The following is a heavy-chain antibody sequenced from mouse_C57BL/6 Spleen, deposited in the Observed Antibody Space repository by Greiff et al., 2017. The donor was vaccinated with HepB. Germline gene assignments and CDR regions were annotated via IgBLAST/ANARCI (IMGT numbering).Heavy chain of an antibody. D-gene: IGHD1-1*01. CDR2: IYPRDGST. Sequence: QVQLQQSGPELVKPGASVKLSCKASGYTFTSYDINWVKQRPGQGLEWIGWIYPRDGSTKYNEKFKGKATLTVDTSSSTAYMELHSLTSEDSAVYFCARLATAVVATGTMDYWGQGTSVTVSS. J-gene: IGHJ4*01. V-gene: IGHV1-85*01. CDR1: GYTFTSYD. CDR3: ARLATAVVATGTMDY.